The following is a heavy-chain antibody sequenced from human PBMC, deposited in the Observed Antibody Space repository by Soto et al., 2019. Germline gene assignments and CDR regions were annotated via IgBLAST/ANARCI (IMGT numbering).Heavy chain of an antibody. V-gene: IGHV3-30*18. CDR3: AKDLKRYSYGYGTSCSDY. CDR2: ISYDGSNK. D-gene: IGHD5-18*01. Sequence: GGSLRLSCAASGFTFSSYGMHWVRQAPGKGLEWVAVISYDGSNKYYADSVKGRFTISRDNSKNTLYLQMNSLRAEDTAVYYCAKDLKRYSYGYGTSCSDYWGQGTLVTVSS. CDR1: GFTFSSYG. J-gene: IGHJ4*02.